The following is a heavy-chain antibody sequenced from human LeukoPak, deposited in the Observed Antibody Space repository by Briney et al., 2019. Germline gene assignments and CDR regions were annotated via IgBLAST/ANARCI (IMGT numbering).Heavy chain of an antibody. D-gene: IGHD4-17*01. J-gene: IGHJ6*03. Sequence: GASVKVSCRASGYTFTSYGISWVRQAPGQGLEWMGWISAYNGNTNYAQKLQGRVTMTTDTSTSTAYMELRSLRSDDTAVYYCARGPHYGDYGGYYYYYMDVWGKGTTVTVSS. CDR2: ISAYNGNT. V-gene: IGHV1-18*01. CDR1: GYTFTSYG. CDR3: ARGPHYGDYGGYYYYYMDV.